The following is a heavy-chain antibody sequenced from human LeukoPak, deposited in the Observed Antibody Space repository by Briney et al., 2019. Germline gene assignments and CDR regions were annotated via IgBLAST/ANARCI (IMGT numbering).Heavy chain of an antibody. CDR1: GFTFSSYS. Sequence: GGSLRLSCAASGFTFSSYSMNWDRQAPGKGLEWVSSISSSSSYIYYADSVKGRFTISRDNAKNSLYLQMNSLRAEDTAVYYCARDPGVLVGATGYWGQGTLVTVSS. CDR3: ARDPGVLVGATGY. V-gene: IGHV3-21*01. CDR2: ISSSSSYI. D-gene: IGHD1-26*01. J-gene: IGHJ4*02.